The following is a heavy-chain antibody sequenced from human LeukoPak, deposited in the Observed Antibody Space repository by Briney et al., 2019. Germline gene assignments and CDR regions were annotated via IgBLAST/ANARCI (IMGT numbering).Heavy chain of an antibody. CDR1: SGSISSYY. Sequence: SETLSLTCTVSSGSISSYYWSWIRQPPGKGLEWIGYIYYNGNTNYNPSLKSRVTISVDTSKIQFSLKLSSVTAADTAVYYCARLGSYAVDYWGQGTLVTVSS. D-gene: IGHD1-26*01. CDR2: IYYNGNT. CDR3: ARLGSYAVDY. V-gene: IGHV4-59*08. J-gene: IGHJ4*02.